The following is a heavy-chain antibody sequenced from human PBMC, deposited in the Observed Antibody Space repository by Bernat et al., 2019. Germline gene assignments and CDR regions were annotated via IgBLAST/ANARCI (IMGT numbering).Heavy chain of an antibody. Sequence: EVQLVESGGGLVQPGRSLRLSCTASGFTFGDYAMSWVRKAPGKGLEWVGFIRSKAYGGTTEYAASVKGRFTISRDDSKSIAYLQMNSLKTEDTAVYYCSYSGWNDYWGQGTLVIVSS. D-gene: IGHD6-19*01. CDR3: SYSGWNDY. CDR1: GFTFGDYA. J-gene: IGHJ4*02. V-gene: IGHV3-49*04. CDR2: IRSKAYGGTT.